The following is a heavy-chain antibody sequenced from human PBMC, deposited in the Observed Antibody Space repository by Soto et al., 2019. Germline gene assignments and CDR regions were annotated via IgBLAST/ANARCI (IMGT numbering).Heavy chain of an antibody. V-gene: IGHV1-69*13. CDR3: ARGGYCTNGVCYPYYYGMDV. CDR2: IIPIFGTA. D-gene: IGHD2-8*01. CDR1: GGTFSSYA. Sequence: SVKVSCKASGGTFSSYAISWVRQAPGQGLEWMGGIIPIFGTANYAQKLQGRVTITADESTSTAYMELSSLRSEDTAVYYFARGGYCTNGVCYPYYYGMDVWGQGTTVTVSS. J-gene: IGHJ6*02.